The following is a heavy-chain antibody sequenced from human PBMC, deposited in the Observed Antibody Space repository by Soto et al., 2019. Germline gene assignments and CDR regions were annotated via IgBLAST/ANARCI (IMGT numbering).Heavy chain of an antibody. CDR1: GGTVSSYA. CDR2: IIPIFGTA. Sequence: ASVRVACKASGGTVSSYAIRGVRQAPGQGLEWMGGIIPIFGTANYAQKFQGRVTITADESTSTAYMELSSLRSEDTAVYYCAREVYYYDSSGHVPFDPWGQGTLVTV. D-gene: IGHD3-22*01. CDR3: AREVYYYDSSGHVPFDP. J-gene: IGHJ5*02. V-gene: IGHV1-69*13.